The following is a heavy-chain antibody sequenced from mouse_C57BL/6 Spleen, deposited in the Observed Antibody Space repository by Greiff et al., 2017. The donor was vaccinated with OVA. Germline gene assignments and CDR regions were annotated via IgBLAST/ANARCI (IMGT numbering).Heavy chain of an antibody. CDR1: GYTFTSYG. Sequence: QVQLQQSGAELARPGASVKLSCKASGYTFTSYGISWVKQRTGQGLEWIGEIYPRSGNTYYNEKFKGKATLTADKSSSTAYMELRSLTSEDSAVYFCASDYYGSSYERYGDVWGTGTTVTVSS. CDR2: IYPRSGNT. CDR3: ASDYYGSSYERYGDV. J-gene: IGHJ1*03. D-gene: IGHD1-1*01. V-gene: IGHV1-81*01.